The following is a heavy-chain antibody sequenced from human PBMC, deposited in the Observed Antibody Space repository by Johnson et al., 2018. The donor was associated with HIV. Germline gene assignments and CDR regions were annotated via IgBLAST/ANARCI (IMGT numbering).Heavy chain of an antibody. J-gene: IGHJ3*02. V-gene: IGHV3-30*14. CDR3: AREVDYAVNTQHLDAFDI. Sequence: QEKLVESGGGLVQPGGSLRLSCAASGFALSNYWMNWVRQAPGNGLEWVAVISYDGSNKYYADSVKGRFTISRDNSKNTLYLQMNSLRAEDTAVYYCAREVDYAVNTQHLDAFDIWGQGTMVTVSS. CDR2: ISYDGSNK. CDR1: GFALSNYW. D-gene: IGHD4-17*01.